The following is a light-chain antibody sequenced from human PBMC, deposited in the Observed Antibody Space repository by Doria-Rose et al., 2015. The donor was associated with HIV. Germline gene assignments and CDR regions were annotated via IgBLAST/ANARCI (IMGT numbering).Light chain of an antibody. CDR3: HQYGTSWT. CDR2: DGS. V-gene: IGKV3-20*01. J-gene: IGKJ1*01. CDR1: QSFSSTY. Sequence: EIVLTQSSGTLSLSPGERATLSCRASQSFSSTYSAWYQQKPGQAPSLLIYDGSTRATGIPDRFSASGSGTDFTLTINRLEPEDFALYYCHQYGTSWTFGQGTRWKS.